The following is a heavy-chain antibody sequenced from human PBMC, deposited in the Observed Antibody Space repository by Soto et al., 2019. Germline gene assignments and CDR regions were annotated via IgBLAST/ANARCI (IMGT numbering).Heavy chain of an antibody. CDR1: GFTFSNYA. J-gene: IGHJ4*02. CDR2: ISDSGGTT. V-gene: IGHV3-23*01. Sequence: GGSLRLSCAASGFTFSNYAMSWVRQAPGKGLEWVSYISDSGGTTYYADSVKGRFTISRDNSETTLYLQMNSLRAEDTAVYYCAKDPYCSSISCYAGNFYYWGQGALVTVSS. D-gene: IGHD2-2*01. CDR3: AKDPYCSSISCYAGNFYY.